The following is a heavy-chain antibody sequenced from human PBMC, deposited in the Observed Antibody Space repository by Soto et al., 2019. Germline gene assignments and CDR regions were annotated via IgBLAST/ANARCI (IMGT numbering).Heavy chain of an antibody. CDR1: GYSFTSYW. CDR3: ARHIIGYCSSTSCYGMDV. D-gene: IGHD2-2*01. J-gene: IGHJ6*02. Sequence: GESLKISCKGSGYSFTSYWIGWVRQMSGKGLEWMGIIYPGDSDTRYSPSFQGQVTISADKSISTAYLQWSSLKASDTAMYYCARHIIGYCSSTSCYGMDVWGQGTTVTVSS. CDR2: IYPGDSDT. V-gene: IGHV5-51*01.